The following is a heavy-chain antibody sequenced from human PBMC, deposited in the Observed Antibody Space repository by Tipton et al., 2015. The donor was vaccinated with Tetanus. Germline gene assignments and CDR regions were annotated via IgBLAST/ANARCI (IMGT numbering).Heavy chain of an antibody. CDR1: GYDFTKHS. CDR2: ISPDDSQA. CDR3: ARRRSAVLSGGYLWCLDL. D-gene: IGHD3-22*01. Sequence: QLVQSGAEVKKPGESLKISCQASGYDFTKHSIAWVRHMPGKGLEWMGIISPDDSQAIHSPSFQGHVTVSADKSVVTVYLQWSRLTASDTAIYYCARRRSAVLSGGYLWCLDLWGRGTLVTVSS. V-gene: IGHV5-51*01. J-gene: IGHJ2*01.